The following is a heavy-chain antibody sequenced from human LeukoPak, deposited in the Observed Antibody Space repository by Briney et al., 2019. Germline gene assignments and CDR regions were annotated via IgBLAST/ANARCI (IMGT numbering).Heavy chain of an antibody. CDR2: INADGSTA. D-gene: IGHD1-14*01. V-gene: IGHV3-74*01. Sequence: GGSLRLSCAASGFTFGNSWVHWVRRAPGKGLVWVSLINADGSTATYADSVKGRFTISRDNARNTLSLQMNSLTIEDTAVYYCVVVVEPPDSDGFDVWGQGTMITVSS. J-gene: IGHJ3*01. CDR3: VVVVEPPDSDGFDV. CDR1: GFTFGNSW.